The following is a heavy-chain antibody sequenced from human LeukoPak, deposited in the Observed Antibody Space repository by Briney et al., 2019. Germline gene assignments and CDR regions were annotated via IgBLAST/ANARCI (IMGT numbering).Heavy chain of an antibody. D-gene: IGHD5-12*01. J-gene: IGHJ4*02. Sequence: PSETLSLTCAVYGGSFSGYYWSWIRQPPGKGLEWIGEINHSGSTNYNPSLKSRVTISVDTSKNQFSLKLSSVTAADTAVYYCARVAKWVPDYWGQGTLVTVSS. CDR1: GGSFSGYY. CDR3: ARVAKWVPDY. CDR2: INHSGST. V-gene: IGHV4-34*01.